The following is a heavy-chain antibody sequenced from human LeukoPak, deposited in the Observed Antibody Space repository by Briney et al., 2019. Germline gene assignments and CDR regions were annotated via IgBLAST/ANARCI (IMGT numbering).Heavy chain of an antibody. CDR1: GGSISSYY. V-gene: IGHV4-59*01. Sequence: SETLSLTCNVSGGSISSYYWSWVRQPPGKGLEWIGYIYYSGSTNYNPSLKSRVTISVDTSKNQCSLKLSSVTAADTAVYYCAGDGSGYDYVYYYGMDVWGQAATVTVCS. CDR2: IYYSGST. CDR3: AGDGSGYDYVYYYGMDV. D-gene: IGHD5-12*01. J-gene: IGHJ6*02.